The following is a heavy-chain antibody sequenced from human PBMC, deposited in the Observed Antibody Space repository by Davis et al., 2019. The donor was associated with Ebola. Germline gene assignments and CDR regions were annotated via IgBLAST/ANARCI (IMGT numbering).Heavy chain of an antibody. J-gene: IGHJ4*02. D-gene: IGHD4-23*01. V-gene: IGHV4-31*03. CDR1: GGSISSGGYY. Sequence: SETLSLTCSVSGGSISSGGYYWSWIRQHPGKGLEWIGYIYYSGSTYYNPSLKSRVTIAVDTSKNQFSLKLSSVTAADTAVYYCARQSPTVVTLGYYSRYFDYWGQGTLVTVSS. CDR2: IYYSGST. CDR3: ARQSPTVVTLGYYSRYFDY.